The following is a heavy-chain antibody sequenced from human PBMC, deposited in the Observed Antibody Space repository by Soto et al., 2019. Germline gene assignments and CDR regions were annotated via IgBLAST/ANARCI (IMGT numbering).Heavy chain of an antibody. J-gene: IGHJ4*02. CDR2: IYNDGTYS. CDR3: TRGPRPISTGTGAY. Sequence: GVLRLSCAASGFIFKMYWMHWVRQSPGKGLVWISRIYNDGTYSDYADSVRGRFTISRDNVNDTLYLQMNNLRAEDSGLYYCTRGPRPISTGTGAYWGQGTQVTVPQ. D-gene: IGHD3-10*01. CDR1: GFIFKMYW. V-gene: IGHV3-74*01.